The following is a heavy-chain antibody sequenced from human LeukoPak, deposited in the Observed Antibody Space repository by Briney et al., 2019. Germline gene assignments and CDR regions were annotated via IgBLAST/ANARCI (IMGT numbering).Heavy chain of an antibody. CDR3: ATGSASPGTYYYYYHMDV. V-gene: IGHV3-30*03. J-gene: IGHJ6*02. CDR2: ISYDGSNK. Sequence: GGSLRLSFAASGFTFSTYGMHWVRQAPGKGLEWVAVISYDGSNKYYADSVKGRFTISRDNSKNTLYLQMNSLRAEDTSVYYCATGSASPGTYYYYYHMDVWGQGTTVTVSS. D-gene: IGHD2-2*01. CDR1: GFTFSTYG.